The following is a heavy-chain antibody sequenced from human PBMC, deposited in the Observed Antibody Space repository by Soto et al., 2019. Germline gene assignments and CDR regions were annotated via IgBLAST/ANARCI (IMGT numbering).Heavy chain of an antibody. CDR1: GFTFSTYG. CDR2: GGSEGSR. CDR3: VKFRRRAYPWYYRDV. Sequence: DVQLLESGGGLVQWGGSLRLSCVTSGFTFSTYGMTWVGQAAGKGLEWVCYGGSEGSRYYAESVKGRFTISRDNSKNTLSLEMNGLRAEDTATYYCVKFRRRAYPWYYRDVCGKGSTVTVSS. V-gene: IGHV3-23*01. J-gene: IGHJ6*03.